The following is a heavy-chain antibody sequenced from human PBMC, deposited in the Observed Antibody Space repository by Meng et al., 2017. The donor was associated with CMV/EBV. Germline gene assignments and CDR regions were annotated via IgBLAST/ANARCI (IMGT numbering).Heavy chain of an antibody. D-gene: IGHD2-2*01. CDR1: GFTFDDYA. V-gene: IGHV3-9*01. Sequence: SLKISCAASGFTFDDYAMHWVRQAPGKGLEWVSGISWNSGSIGYADSVRGRFTISRDNAKHSLYLQMSSLRPDDTAFYYCAKAYCSSTSCYEPLNHWGQGTLVTVSS. CDR2: ISWNSGSI. J-gene: IGHJ4*02. CDR3: AKAYCSSTSCYEPLNH.